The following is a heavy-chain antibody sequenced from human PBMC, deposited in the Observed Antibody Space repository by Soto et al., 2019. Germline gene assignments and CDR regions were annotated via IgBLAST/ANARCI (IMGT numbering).Heavy chain of an antibody. CDR3: ARLMTTVTTGDDY. V-gene: IGHV4-39*01. CDR1: GGSISSSSYY. D-gene: IGHD4-17*01. CDR2: IYYSGST. J-gene: IGHJ4*02. Sequence: SETLSLTCTVSGGSISSSSYYWGWIRQPPGKGLEWIGSIYYSGSTYYNPSLKSRVTISVDTSKNQFSLKLSSVTAADTAVYYCARLMTTVTTGDDYWGQGTLVTVSS.